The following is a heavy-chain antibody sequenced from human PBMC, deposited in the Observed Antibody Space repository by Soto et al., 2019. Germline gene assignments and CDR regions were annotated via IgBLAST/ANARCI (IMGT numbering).Heavy chain of an antibody. CDR3: VRDLLGSGGHFDY. CDR1: GFIFSSFG. Sequence: PGGSLRLSCAASGFIFSSFGMHWVRQAPGKGLEWVAHIWYDGSNTYYADSVKVRFTISRDNSRNTVYLQMNSLRAEDTAVYHCVRDLLGSGGHFDYWGQGTPVTVS. D-gene: IGHD7-27*01. CDR2: IWYDGSNT. V-gene: IGHV3-33*01. J-gene: IGHJ4*02.